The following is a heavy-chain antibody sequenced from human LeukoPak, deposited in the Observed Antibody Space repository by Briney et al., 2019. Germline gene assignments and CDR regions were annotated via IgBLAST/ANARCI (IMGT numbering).Heavy chain of an antibody. D-gene: IGHD3-10*01. CDR1: GFTFSSYG. CDR2: ISYDGSNK. CDR3: AKDARSLDAFDI. Sequence: AGSPRLSCAASGFTFSSYGMHWVRQAPGKGLEWVAVISYDGSNKYYADSVKGRFTISRDNSKNTLYLQMNSLRAEDTAVYYCAKDARSLDAFDIWGQGTMVTVSS. V-gene: IGHV3-30*18. J-gene: IGHJ3*02.